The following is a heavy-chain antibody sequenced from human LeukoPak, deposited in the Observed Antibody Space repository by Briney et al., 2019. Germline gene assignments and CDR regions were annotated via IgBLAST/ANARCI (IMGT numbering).Heavy chain of an antibody. D-gene: IGHD2-15*01. CDR3: ARVNDITVVAAAAPHYEY. V-gene: IGHV1-18*01. CDR2: ISPYRGTT. CDR1: GYSFVSHG. Sequence: ASVKVSCKASGYSFVSHGISWVRQAPGQGLEWLGWISPYRGTTTYAQNLQGRVALTTDTSTGTAYMELRNLRFDDTAVYFCARVNDITVVAAAAPHYEYWGQGTLVTVSS. J-gene: IGHJ4*02.